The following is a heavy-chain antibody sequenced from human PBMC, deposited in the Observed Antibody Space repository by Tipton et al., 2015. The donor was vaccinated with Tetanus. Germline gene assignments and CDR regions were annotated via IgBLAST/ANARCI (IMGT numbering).Heavy chain of an antibody. CDR3: ARDGDTSCHYGIFDS. J-gene: IGHJ4*02. CDR2: ISSSCTTM. V-gene: IGHV3-48*02. CDR1: GFNFKTLG. D-gene: IGHD3-22*01. Sequence: GSLRLSCAASGFNFKTLGINWVRQAPGKGLEWISYISSSCTTMYYADSVKGRFTISRDNAKNSLFLQMNSLRDDDTAVYYCARDGDTSCHYGIFDSWGQGTLLIVSA.